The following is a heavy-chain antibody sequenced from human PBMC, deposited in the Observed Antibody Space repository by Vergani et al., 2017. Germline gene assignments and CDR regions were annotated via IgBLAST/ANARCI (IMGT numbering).Heavy chain of an antibody. CDR1: GGSINSYNHY. V-gene: IGHV4-61*02. D-gene: IGHD4/OR15-4a*01. Sequence: QVQLQESGPGLVKPSQTLSLTCTVPGGSINSYNHYLSWLRQPAGKGLEWIGRIHTSGSTNYNPSLKSRVTMSEDTSKNQLSLNLTSVTAADTAVYFCARGSCLGASCYKPLLDYWGQGILVTVSS. J-gene: IGHJ4*02. CDR3: ARGSCLGASCYKPLLDY. CDR2: IHTSGST.